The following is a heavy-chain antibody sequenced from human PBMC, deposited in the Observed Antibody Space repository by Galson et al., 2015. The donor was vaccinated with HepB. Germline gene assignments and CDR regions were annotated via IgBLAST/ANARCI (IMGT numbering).Heavy chain of an antibody. D-gene: IGHD3-22*01. CDR3: ARHVLRWVSSGYCYYFDY. CDR1: GYTFTSYG. J-gene: IGHJ4*02. Sequence: SVKVSCKASGYTFTSYGISWVRQAPGQGLEWMGWISAYNGNTNYAQKLQGRVTMTTDTSTSTAYMELRSLRSDDTAVYYCARHVLRWVSSGYCYYFDYWGQGTLVTVSS. CDR2: ISAYNGNT. V-gene: IGHV1-18*01.